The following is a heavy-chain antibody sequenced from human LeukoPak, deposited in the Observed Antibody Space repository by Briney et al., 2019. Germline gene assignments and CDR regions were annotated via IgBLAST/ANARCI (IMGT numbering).Heavy chain of an antibody. J-gene: IGHJ4*02. CDR2: ISWNSGSI. D-gene: IGHD1-26*01. Sequence: PGGSLRLSCAASGFTFDDYAMHWVRQAPGKGLEWVSGISWNSGSIGYADSVKGRFTISRDNAKNSLYLQMNSLRAEDTAVYYCARSHSGSFPVSPPLGRYWGQGTLVTVSS. CDR1: GFTFDDYA. CDR3: ARSHSGSFPVSPPLGRY. V-gene: IGHV3-9*01.